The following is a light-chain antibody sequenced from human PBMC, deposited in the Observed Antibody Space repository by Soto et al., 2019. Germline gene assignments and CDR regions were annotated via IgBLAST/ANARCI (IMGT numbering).Light chain of an antibody. CDR1: QSLLHSNGYNY. CDR2: LGS. J-gene: IGKJ1*01. CDR3: MQALQTRT. Sequence: IVMTQSPLSLPVTPGEPASISCRSSQSLLHSNGYNYLDWYLQKPGQSPQLLIYLGSNRSSGVPDRFSGSGSGTDFTLKISRVEAEDVGVYYCMQALQTRTFGQGTQVDIK. V-gene: IGKV2-28*01.